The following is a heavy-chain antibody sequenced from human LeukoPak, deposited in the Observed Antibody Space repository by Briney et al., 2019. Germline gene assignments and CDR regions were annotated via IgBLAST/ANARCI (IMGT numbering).Heavy chain of an antibody. CDR3: ARDPPLYCSSTSCYNYYYYGMDV. CDR2: ISAYNGNT. CDR1: GYTFTNYG. D-gene: IGHD2-2*02. J-gene: IGHJ6*02. Sequence: ASVTVSCKASGYTFTNYGISWVRQAPGQGLEWMGWISAYNGNTNYAQKLQGRVTMTTDTSTSTAYMELRSLRSDDTAVYYCARDPPLYCSSTSCYNYYYYGMDVWGQGTTVTGS. V-gene: IGHV1-18*01.